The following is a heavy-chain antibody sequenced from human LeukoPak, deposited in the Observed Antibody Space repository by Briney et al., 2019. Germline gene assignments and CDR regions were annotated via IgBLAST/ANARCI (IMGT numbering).Heavy chain of an antibody. CDR3: AKYGNSGWVIDN. Sequence: SETQSLTCTVSGGSIGSNYWTWIRQPPGKGLEYIGYIYYTGGTNYNPSLKSRVTISVDTSKNQFSLRLSSVTAAGTAVYFCAKYGNSGWVIDNWGQGTLVTVSS. CDR2: IYYTGGT. V-gene: IGHV4-59*08. CDR1: GGSIGSNY. J-gene: IGHJ4*02. D-gene: IGHD6-19*01.